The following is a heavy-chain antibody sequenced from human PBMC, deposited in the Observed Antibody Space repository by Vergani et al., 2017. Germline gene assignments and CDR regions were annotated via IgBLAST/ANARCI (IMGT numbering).Heavy chain of an antibody. V-gene: IGHV2-26*01. Sequence: QVTLKESGPVLVKPTETLTLTCTVSGFSLSNARMGVSWIRQPPGKALEWLAHIFSNDEKSYSTSLKSRPTISKDTSKSQVVLTMTNMDPLDTATYYCARISVTYYYYGMDVWGQGTTVTVPS. CDR3: ARISVTYYYYGMDV. CDR2: IFSNDEK. CDR1: GFSLSNARMG. J-gene: IGHJ6*02. D-gene: IGHD3-16*02.